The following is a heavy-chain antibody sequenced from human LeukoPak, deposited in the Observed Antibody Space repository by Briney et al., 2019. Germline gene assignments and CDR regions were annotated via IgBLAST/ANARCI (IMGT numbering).Heavy chain of an antibody. CDR1: GFTFSSYA. CDR3: AKDRYYGSGSYPVRAAAPIDY. Sequence: GGSLRLSCAASGFTFSSYAMSWVRQAPGKGLEWVSAISGSGGSTYYADSVKGRFTISRDNSKNTLYLQMNSLRAEDTAVYYCAKDRYYGSGSYPVRAAAPIDYWGQGTLVTVSS. D-gene: IGHD3-10*01. J-gene: IGHJ4*02. CDR2: ISGSGGST. V-gene: IGHV3-23*01.